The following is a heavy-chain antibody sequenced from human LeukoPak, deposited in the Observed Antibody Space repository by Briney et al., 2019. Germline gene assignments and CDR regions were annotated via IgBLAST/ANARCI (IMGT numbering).Heavy chain of an antibody. D-gene: IGHD3-22*01. J-gene: IGHJ4*02. CDR2: IYHSGST. Sequence: SETLSLTCTVSGYSISSGCYWGWIRQPPGKGLEWIGSIYHSGSTYYNPSLKSRVTISVDTSKNQFSLKLSSVTAADTAVYYCARDRRYYDSSGLTNWGQGTLVTVSS. V-gene: IGHV4-38-2*02. CDR3: ARDRRYYDSSGLTN. CDR1: GYSISSGCY.